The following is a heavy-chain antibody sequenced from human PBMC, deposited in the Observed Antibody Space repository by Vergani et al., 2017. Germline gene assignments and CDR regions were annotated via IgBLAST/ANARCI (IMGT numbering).Heavy chain of an antibody. J-gene: IGHJ6*03. CDR3: AKDNEWLEGGYYYYYMDV. CDR2: IWYDGSNK. Sequence: VQLVESGGGLVKPGRSLRLSCAASGFTFSSYGMHWVRQAPGKGLEWVAVIWYDGSNKYYADSVKGRFTISRDNSKNTLYLQMNSLRAEDTAVYYCAKDNEWLEGGYYYYYMDVWGKGTTVTVSS. V-gene: IGHV3-33*06. CDR1: GFTFSSYG. D-gene: IGHD6-19*01.